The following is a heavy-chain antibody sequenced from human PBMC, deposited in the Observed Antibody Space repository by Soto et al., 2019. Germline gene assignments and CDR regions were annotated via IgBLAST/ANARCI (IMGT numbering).Heavy chain of an antibody. J-gene: IGHJ6*03. D-gene: IGHD3-10*01. Sequence: GGSLRLSCAASGFTFSSYWMSWVRQAPGKGLEWVANIKQDGSEKYYVDSVKGRSTISRDNAKNSLYLQMNSLRAEDTAVYYCARKQPTVRGFSAGYMDVWGKGTTVTVSS. V-gene: IGHV3-7*01. CDR2: IKQDGSEK. CDR3: ARKQPTVRGFSAGYMDV. CDR1: GFTFSSYW.